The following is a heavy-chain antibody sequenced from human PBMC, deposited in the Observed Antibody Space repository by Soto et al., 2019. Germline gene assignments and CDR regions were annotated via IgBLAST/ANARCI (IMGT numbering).Heavy chain of an antibody. D-gene: IGHD2-21*02. J-gene: IGHJ3*02. CDR1: GFDFINNA. CDR3: ANQNTAKRAFDI. CDR2: ISADITYT. V-gene: IGHV3-23*01. Sequence: GGSLRLSCAASGFDFINNAMAWVRQAPGKGLEWVSTISADITYTYYAGAVRGRFTVSRDNSKNTVYLHMNSLRADDTAVYYCANQNTAKRAFDIWGQGTMVTVSS.